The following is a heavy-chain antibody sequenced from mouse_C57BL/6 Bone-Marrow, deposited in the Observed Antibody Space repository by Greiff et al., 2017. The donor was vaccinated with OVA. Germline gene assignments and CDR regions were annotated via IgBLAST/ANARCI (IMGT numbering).Heavy chain of an antibody. CDR2: ISSGSSTI. J-gene: IGHJ3*01. CDR3: ARRELPWFAY. CDR1: GFTFSDYG. Sequence: EVQRVESGGGLVKPGGSLKLSCAASGFTFSDYGMHWVRQAPEKGLEWVAYISSGSSTIYYADTVKGRFTISRDKAKNTLFLQMTSLRSEDTAMYYCARRELPWFAYWGQGTLVTVSA. D-gene: IGHD1-3*01. V-gene: IGHV5-17*01.